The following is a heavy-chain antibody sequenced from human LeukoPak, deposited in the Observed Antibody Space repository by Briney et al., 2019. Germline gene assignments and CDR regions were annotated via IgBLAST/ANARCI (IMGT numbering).Heavy chain of an antibody. D-gene: IGHD6-6*01. Sequence: ASVKVSCMASGYTFTSYGICWVRQDPGPGLEWMGWISAYNGNTNHAQKLQGRVTMTTDTSTSTAYMELRSLRSDDTAVYYCAIDRPDAFDIWGQGTMVTVSS. CDR2: ISAYNGNT. CDR1: GYTFTSYG. CDR3: AIDRPDAFDI. V-gene: IGHV1-18*01. J-gene: IGHJ3*02.